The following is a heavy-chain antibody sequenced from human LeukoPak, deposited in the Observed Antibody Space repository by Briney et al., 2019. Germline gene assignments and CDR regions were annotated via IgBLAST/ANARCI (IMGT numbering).Heavy chain of an antibody. CDR3: ATEYCSGGSCYSSEYFQH. CDR1: GFTSSSYW. D-gene: IGHD2-15*01. Sequence: PGGSLRLSCAASGFTSSSYWMSWVRQAPGKGLEWVANIKQDGSEKYYVDSVKGRFTISRDNAKNSLYLQMNSLRAEDTAVYYCATEYCSGGSCYSSEYFQHWGQGTLVTVSS. J-gene: IGHJ1*01. V-gene: IGHV3-7*03. CDR2: IKQDGSEK.